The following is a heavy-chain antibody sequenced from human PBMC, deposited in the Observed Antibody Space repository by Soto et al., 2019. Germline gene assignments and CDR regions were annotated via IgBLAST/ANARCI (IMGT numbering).Heavy chain of an antibody. D-gene: IGHD6-6*01. CDR1: GFTLSGYA. Sequence: EVQLAESGGGLAQPGGSLRLSCAASGFTLSGYAMDWVRQAPGKGLEYVSGISSNGVGTYYANSVKGRFTISRDNSKNTVSLQMGSLRPEDMAVYYCARRARPDLYYRDVWGKGTTVTVSS. J-gene: IGHJ6*03. CDR3: ARRARPDLYYRDV. CDR2: ISSNGVGT. V-gene: IGHV3-64*01.